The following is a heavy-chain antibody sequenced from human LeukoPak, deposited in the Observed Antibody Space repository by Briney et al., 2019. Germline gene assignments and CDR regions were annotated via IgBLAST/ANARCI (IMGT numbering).Heavy chain of an antibody. J-gene: IGHJ5*02. CDR2: IYYSGST. Sequence: PSETLSLTCTVSGGSISSYYWSWIRQPPGKGLEWIGYIYYSGSTNYNPSLKSRVTISVDTSKNQFSLKLSSVTAADTAVYYCARDAKRFYAANWFDPWGQGTPVTVSS. D-gene: IGHD2/OR15-2a*01. CDR3: ARDAKRFYAANWFDP. CDR1: GGSISSYY. V-gene: IGHV4-59*12.